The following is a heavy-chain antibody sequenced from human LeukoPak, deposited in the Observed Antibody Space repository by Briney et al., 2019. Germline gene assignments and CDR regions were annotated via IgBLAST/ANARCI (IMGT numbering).Heavy chain of an antibody. V-gene: IGHV3-21*01. Sequence: PGGSLRLSCAASGFTFSSYSMNWVRQAPGKGLEWVSSISSSSSYIYYADSVKGRFTISRDNAKNTLYLQMNSLRAEDTAVYYCAKDYGLVVPAAPHFDYWGQGTLVTVSS. CDR3: AKDYGLVVPAAPHFDY. J-gene: IGHJ4*02. CDR1: GFTFSSYS. D-gene: IGHD2-2*01. CDR2: ISSSSSYI.